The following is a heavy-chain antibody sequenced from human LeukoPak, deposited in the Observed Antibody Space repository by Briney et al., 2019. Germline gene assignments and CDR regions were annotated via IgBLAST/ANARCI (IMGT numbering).Heavy chain of an antibody. CDR3: AKTVSLSWGFFDS. CDR1: GFTFRSYG. J-gene: IGHJ4*02. V-gene: IGHV3-30*02. Sequence: PGGSLRLSCAASGFTFRSYGMHWFRQAPGKGLEWMAFVRDDGSTKYYADSVKGRFTISRDNSKSTLFLQMNSLRAEDTAVYFCAKTVSLSWGFFDSWGQGTLVTVSS. CDR2: VRDDGSTK. D-gene: IGHD6-6*01.